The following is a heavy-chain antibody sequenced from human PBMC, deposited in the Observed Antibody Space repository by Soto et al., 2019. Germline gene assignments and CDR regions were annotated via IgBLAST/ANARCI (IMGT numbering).Heavy chain of an antibody. V-gene: IGHV3-23*01. J-gene: IGHJ3*02. Sequence: EVQLLESGGGLVQPGGSLRLSCAASGITFTKYAMAWVRQAPEKGLEWVSGISGSGGGTYYADSVKGRFTISRDNSKNTMFMQMNSLRAEDTDKYYCVGDYGGLEGFDIWGQGTMVTVSS. CDR3: VGDYGGLEGFDI. CDR1: GITFTKYA. D-gene: IGHD4-17*01. CDR2: ISGSGGGT.